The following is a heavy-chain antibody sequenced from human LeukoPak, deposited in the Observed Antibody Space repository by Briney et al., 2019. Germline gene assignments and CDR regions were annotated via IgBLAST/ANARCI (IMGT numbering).Heavy chain of an antibody. CDR2: IYYSGST. J-gene: IGHJ3*02. Sequence: SETLSLTCTVSGGSISSYYWSWIRQPPGKGLEWIGYIYYSGSTNYNPSLKSRVTISVDTSKNQFSLKLSSVTAADTAVYYCARTSAVRFLEWLSERNYAFDIWGQGIMVTVSS. CDR3: ARTSAVRFLEWLSERNYAFDI. CDR1: GGSISSYY. V-gene: IGHV4-59*08. D-gene: IGHD3-3*01.